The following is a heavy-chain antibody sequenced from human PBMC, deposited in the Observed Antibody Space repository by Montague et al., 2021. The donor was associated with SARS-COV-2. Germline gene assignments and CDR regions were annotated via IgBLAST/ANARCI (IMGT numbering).Heavy chain of an antibody. D-gene: IGHD2-15*01. V-gene: IGHV6-1*01. CDR3: ARSQHCGGGRCYSLSWFDP. CDR1: GDSVSSNSAA. J-gene: IGHJ5*02. Sequence: CAISGDSVSSNSAAWDWIRQSPPRGLEWLGRTYYRSQWYNDYAVSVGSRIAINPDTSKNHFSLQLDSVAPEDTAVYYCARSQHCGGGRCYSLSWFDPWGQGTLVIVSS. CDR2: TYYRSQWYN.